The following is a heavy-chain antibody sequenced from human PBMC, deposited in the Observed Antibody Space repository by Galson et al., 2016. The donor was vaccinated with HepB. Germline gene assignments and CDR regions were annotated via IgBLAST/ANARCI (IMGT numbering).Heavy chain of an antibody. CDR3: ARGTRYAFDY. CDR1: GDSVSGNGAAA. Sequence: CAISGDSVSGNGAAAWNWFRQSPSRGLEWLGRTYYRSNWYYEYALSVTSRITISPDTSKNQFSLQLNSVTPEDAAAYFCARGTRYAFDYWGQGTLSPSPQ. J-gene: IGHJ4*02. D-gene: IGHD1-1*01. CDR2: TYYRSNWYY. V-gene: IGHV6-1*01.